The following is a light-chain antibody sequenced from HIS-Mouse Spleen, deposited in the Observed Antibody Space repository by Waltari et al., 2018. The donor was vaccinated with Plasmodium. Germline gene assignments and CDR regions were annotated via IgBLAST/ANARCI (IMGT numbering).Light chain of an antibody. Sequence: SYELTQPPSVSVSPGQTASITCPGDKLGDKYACWYHQKQGQSPVLVIYQDSKRPAGIPERFSGSNSGNTAPLTISGTQAMDEADYYCQAWDSSTVVFGGGTKLTVL. J-gene: IGLJ2*01. CDR1: KLGDKY. CDR2: QDS. CDR3: QAWDSSTVV. V-gene: IGLV3-1*01.